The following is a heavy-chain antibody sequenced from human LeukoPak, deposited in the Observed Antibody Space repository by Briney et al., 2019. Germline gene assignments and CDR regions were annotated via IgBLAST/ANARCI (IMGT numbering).Heavy chain of an antibody. CDR1: GFTFSSYG. Sequence: GGSLRLSCAASGFTFSSYGMHWVRQAPGKGLEGVAVISYDGSNKYYADSVKGRFTISRDNSKNTLYLQMNSLRAEDTAVYYCAKEYGIVVVPAAITGFDPWGQGTLVTVSS. V-gene: IGHV3-30*18. D-gene: IGHD2-2*01. J-gene: IGHJ5*02. CDR3: AKEYGIVVVPAAITGFDP. CDR2: ISYDGSNK.